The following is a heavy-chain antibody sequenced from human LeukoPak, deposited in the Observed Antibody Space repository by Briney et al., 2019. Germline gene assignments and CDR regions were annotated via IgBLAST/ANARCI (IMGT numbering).Heavy chain of an antibody. CDR2: IYTSGST. D-gene: IGHD1-26*01. J-gene: IGHJ6*03. CDR3: AREYHWGGSYNLYYYYMDV. CDR1: GGSISSGSYY. V-gene: IGHV4-61*02. Sequence: SQTLSLTCTASGGSISSGSYYWSWIRQPAGKGLEWIGRIYTSGSTNYNPSLKSRVTMSVDTSKNQFSLKLSSVTAADTAVYYCAREYHWGGSYNLYYYYMDVWGKGTTVTVSS.